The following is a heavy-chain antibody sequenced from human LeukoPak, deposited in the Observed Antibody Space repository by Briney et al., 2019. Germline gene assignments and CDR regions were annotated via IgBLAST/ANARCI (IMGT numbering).Heavy chain of an antibody. Sequence: PGGSLRLSCAASGFTFSNYWIHWVRQAPGKGLVWVSRINRDGSSTNYADSVKGRFTISRDNAKNTLYLQMNSLRAEDTALYYCAKTYYYDSSGYWFDYWGQGTLVTVSS. CDR3: AKTYYYDSSGYWFDY. CDR2: INRDGSST. D-gene: IGHD3-22*01. J-gene: IGHJ4*02. V-gene: IGHV3-74*01. CDR1: GFTFSNYW.